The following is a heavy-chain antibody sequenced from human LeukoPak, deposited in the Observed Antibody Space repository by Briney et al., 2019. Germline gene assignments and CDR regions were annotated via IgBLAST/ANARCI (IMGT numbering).Heavy chain of an antibody. V-gene: IGHV4-34*01. CDR3: ARDPDFWSGYYYFDY. J-gene: IGHJ4*02. CDR1: GGSFSGYY. CDR2: INHSGST. Sequence: SETLSLTCAVYGGSFSGYYWSWIRQPPGKGLEWIGEINHSGSTNYNPSPKSRVTISVDTSKNQFSLKLSSVTAADTAVYYCARDPDFWSGYYYFDYWGQGTLVTVSS. D-gene: IGHD3-3*01.